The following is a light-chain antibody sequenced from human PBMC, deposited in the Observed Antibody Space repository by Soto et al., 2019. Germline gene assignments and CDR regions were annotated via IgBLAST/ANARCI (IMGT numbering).Light chain of an antibody. Sequence: EIVLTQSPATLSLSPGERATLSCRASQSVSSYLAWYQQQPGQAPRLLIYDASNRATGIPARFSGSGSGTDFTLTISSLEPEGFAVYYCQQRSNWLTFGGGTKVEIK. V-gene: IGKV3-11*01. J-gene: IGKJ4*01. CDR1: QSVSSY. CDR2: DAS. CDR3: QQRSNWLT.